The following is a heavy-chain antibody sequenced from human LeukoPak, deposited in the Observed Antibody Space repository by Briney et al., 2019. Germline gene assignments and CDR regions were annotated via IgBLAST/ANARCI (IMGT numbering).Heavy chain of an antibody. V-gene: IGHV4-39*01. CDR1: GGSISSSSYY. D-gene: IGHD5-12*01. J-gene: IGHJ4*02. Sequence: SETLSLTCTVSGGSISSSSYYWGWIRQPPGKGLGWIGSIYYSGSTYYNPSLKSRVTISVDTSTNQFSLKLSSVTAADTAVYYCARHPPTRGYSGYDRRGDFDYWGQGTLVTVSS. CDR2: IYYSGST. CDR3: ARHPPTRGYSGYDRRGDFDY.